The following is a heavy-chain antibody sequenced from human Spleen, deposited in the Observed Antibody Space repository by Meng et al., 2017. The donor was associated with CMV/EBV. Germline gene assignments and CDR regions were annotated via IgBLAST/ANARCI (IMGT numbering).Heavy chain of an antibody. CDR3: ARVPQAAYCGGDCYSS. D-gene: IGHD2-21*01. CDR2: IYYSGST. CDR1: GSVSSGSYY. V-gene: IGHV4-61*01. Sequence: GSVSSGSYYWSWVRQPPGKGLEWIGYIYYSGSTNYNTSLKSRVTISVDTSKNQFSLKLSSLTAADTAVYYCARVPQAAYCGGDCYSSWGQGTLVTVSS. J-gene: IGHJ4*02.